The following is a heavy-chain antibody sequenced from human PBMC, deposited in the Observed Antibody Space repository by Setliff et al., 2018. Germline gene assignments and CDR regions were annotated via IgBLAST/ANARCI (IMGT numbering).Heavy chain of an antibody. CDR2: IGGGGKST. CDR3: AKRGPYCSGGTCHYYFDY. CDR1: GFAFSSFA. V-gene: IGHV3-23*01. J-gene: IGHJ4*02. Sequence: GGSLRLSCGASGFAFSSFAMSWVRQAPGKGLEWVSAIGGGGKSTYYADSVKGRFTISRDNSKNTLYLQMNSLRAEDTAVYYCAKRGPYCSGGTCHYYFDYWGQGTLVTVSS. D-gene: IGHD2-15*01.